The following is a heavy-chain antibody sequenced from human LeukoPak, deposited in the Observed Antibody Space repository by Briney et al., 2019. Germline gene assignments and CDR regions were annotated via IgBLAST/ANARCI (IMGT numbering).Heavy chain of an antibody. CDR2: IIPIFGTA. D-gene: IGHD3-22*01. CDR3: ARDQGYYDSSGYYFDY. Sequence: ASVKVSCKASGGTFSSYAISRVRQAPGQGLEWMGGIIPIFGTANYAQKFQGRVTITADESTSTAYMELSSLRSEDTAVYYCARDQGYYDSSGYYFDYWGQGTLVTVSS. CDR1: GGTFSSYA. V-gene: IGHV1-69*13. J-gene: IGHJ4*02.